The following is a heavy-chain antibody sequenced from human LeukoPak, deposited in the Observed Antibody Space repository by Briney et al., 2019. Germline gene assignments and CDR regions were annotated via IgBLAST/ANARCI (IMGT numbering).Heavy chain of an antibody. V-gene: IGHV1-69*04. D-gene: IGHD5-18*01. J-gene: IGHJ4*02. CDR2: IIPIFGIA. CDR3: ARDRWGYSYGVFDY. Sequence: SVKVSCRASGGTFSSYAIRWVRQAPGQGLEWMGRIIPIFGIANYAQKFQGRVTITADKSTSTAYMELSSLRSEDTAVYYCARDRWGYSYGVFDYWGQGTLVTVSS. CDR1: GGTFSSYA.